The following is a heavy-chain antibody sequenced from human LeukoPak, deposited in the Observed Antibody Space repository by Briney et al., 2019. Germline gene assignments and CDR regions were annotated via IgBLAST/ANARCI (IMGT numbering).Heavy chain of an antibody. D-gene: IGHD3-10*01. CDR2: ISSSSSYI. CDR1: GFTFSSYC. CDR3: AKGGGFGELSSDY. Sequence: GGSLRLSCAASGFTFSSYCMDWVRQTPGKGLEWVSSISSSSSYIYYADSVKGRFTISRDNAKNSLYLQMNSLRAGDTGVYYCAKGGGFGELSSDYWGQGTLVTVSS. V-gene: IGHV3-21*01. J-gene: IGHJ4*02.